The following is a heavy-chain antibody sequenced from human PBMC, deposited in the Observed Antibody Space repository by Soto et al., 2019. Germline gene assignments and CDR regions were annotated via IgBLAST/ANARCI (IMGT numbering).Heavy chain of an antibody. D-gene: IGHD3-22*01. CDR3: ARIYDSSGYVDY. Sequence: SETLSLTCTVSGGSISSYYWSWIRQPPGKGLEWIGYIYYSGSTNYNPSLKSRVTISVDMSKNQFSLKLSSVTAADTAVYYCARIYDSSGYVDYWGQGTLVTVSS. J-gene: IGHJ4*02. CDR2: IYYSGST. CDR1: GGSISSYY. V-gene: IGHV4-59*08.